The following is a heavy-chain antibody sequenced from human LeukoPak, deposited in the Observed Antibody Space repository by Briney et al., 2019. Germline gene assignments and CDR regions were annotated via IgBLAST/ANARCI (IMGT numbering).Heavy chain of an antibody. CDR2: ISAYNGNT. J-gene: IGHJ4*02. CDR3: ARGLPYCSSTSCYFAGDY. V-gene: IGHV1-18*01. Sequence: ASVKVSCKASGYIFTSYGISWVRQAPGQGLEWMGWISAYNGNTNYAQKLQGRVTMTTDTSTSTAYMELRSLRSDDTAVYYCARGLPYCSSTSCYFAGDYWGQGTLVTVSS. D-gene: IGHD2-2*01. CDR1: GYIFTSYG.